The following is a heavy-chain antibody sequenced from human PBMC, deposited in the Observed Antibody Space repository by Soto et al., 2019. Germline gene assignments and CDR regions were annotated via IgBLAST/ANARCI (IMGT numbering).Heavy chain of an antibody. J-gene: IGHJ5*02. CDR3: ARDFNFYGSGSYRFDP. CDR2: IIHIFGTA. D-gene: IGHD3-10*01. CDR1: GGTFSSYA. V-gene: IGHV1-69*01. Sequence: QVQLVQSGAEVKKPGSSVKVSCKASGGTFSSYAISWVRQAPGQGLEWMGGIIHIFGTANYAQKFQGRVTITADESTSAAYMELSSLRSEDTAVYYCARDFNFYGSGSYRFDPWGQGTLVTVSS.